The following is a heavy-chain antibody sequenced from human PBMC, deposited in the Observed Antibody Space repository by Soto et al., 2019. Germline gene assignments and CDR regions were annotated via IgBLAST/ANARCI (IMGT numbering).Heavy chain of an antibody. CDR1: VGSFSDFY. CDR2: VNHGGST. V-gene: IGHV4-34*01. J-gene: IGHJ3*02. D-gene: IGHD5-18*01. Sequence: QEQLQQWGAGLLKPWETLSLTCAVYVGSFSDFYWSWIRQPPGKGLEWIGEVNHGGSTNYNPSLRSRVAISVDTSKNQFSLRLSSVTAADTAVYYCARGGTSMVTRAFDIWGQGTMVTVSS. CDR3: ARGGTSMVTRAFDI.